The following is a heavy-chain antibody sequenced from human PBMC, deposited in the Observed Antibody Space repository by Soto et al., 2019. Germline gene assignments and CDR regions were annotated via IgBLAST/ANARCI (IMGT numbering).Heavy chain of an antibody. V-gene: IGHV1-69*13. Sequence: SVKVSCKASGGTFSSYAISWVRQAPGQGLEWMGGIIPIFGTANYAQKFQGRVTITADESTSTAYMELSSLRSEDTAVYYCAKNYDYVWGSYRKLDDAFDIWG. CDR1: GGTFSSYA. CDR3: AKNYDYVWGSYRKLDDAFDI. J-gene: IGHJ3*02. D-gene: IGHD3-16*02. CDR2: IIPIFGTA.